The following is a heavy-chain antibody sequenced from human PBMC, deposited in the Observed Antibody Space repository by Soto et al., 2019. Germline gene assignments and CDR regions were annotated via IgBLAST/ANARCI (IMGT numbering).Heavy chain of an antibody. Sequence: QVPLVQSGAEVKKPGASVKVSCKASGYTFTSYDINWVRQATGQGLEWMGWMNPNSGNTGYAQKFQGRVTMTRNTSISTAYMELSSLRSEDTAVYYCARGGEEYSGYDSGYYYYYYMDVWGKGTTVTVSS. CDR1: GYTFTSYD. D-gene: IGHD5-12*01. V-gene: IGHV1-8*01. CDR2: MNPNSGNT. J-gene: IGHJ6*03. CDR3: ARGGEEYSGYDSGYYYYYYMDV.